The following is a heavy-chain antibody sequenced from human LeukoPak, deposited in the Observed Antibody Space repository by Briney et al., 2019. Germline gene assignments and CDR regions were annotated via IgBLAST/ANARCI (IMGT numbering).Heavy chain of an antibody. CDR1: GYTFTSYA. V-gene: IGHV1-18*01. Sequence: ASVKVSCKASGYTFTSYAFSWVRQAPGQGLEWMGWISACNGNTKYAQKFQGRVTMTTDTSTSTAYMEVRSLRSDDTAVYYCARDRSSSWYYFEYWGQGALVTVSS. J-gene: IGHJ4*02. D-gene: IGHD6-13*01. CDR2: ISACNGNT. CDR3: ARDRSSSWYYFEY.